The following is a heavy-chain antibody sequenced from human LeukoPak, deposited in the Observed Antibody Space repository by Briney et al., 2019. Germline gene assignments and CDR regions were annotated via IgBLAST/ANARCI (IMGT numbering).Heavy chain of an antibody. D-gene: IGHD2-15*01. CDR3: ARGEVVVAALWWFDP. Sequence: PSQTLSLTCTVSGGSISSGGYYWSWIRPHPGKGLEWIGYIYYSGSTYYNPSLKGRVTISVDTSKNQFSLKLSSVTAADTAVYYCARGEVVVAALWWFDPGGQGTLVTVSS. CDR1: GGSISSGGYY. J-gene: IGHJ5*02. V-gene: IGHV4-31*03. CDR2: IYYSGST.